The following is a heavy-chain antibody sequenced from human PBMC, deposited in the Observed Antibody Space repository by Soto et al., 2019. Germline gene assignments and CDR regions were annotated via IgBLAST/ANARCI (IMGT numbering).Heavy chain of an antibody. CDR1: GGSISSSSYY. CDR3: ARLGRGAARTGNDY. D-gene: IGHD6-6*01. Sequence: PSETLSLTCTVSGGSISSSSYYWGWIRQPPGKGLEWIGSIYYSGSTYYNPSLKSRVTISVDTSKNQFSLKLSSVTAADTAVYYCARLGRGAARTGNDYWGQGTLVTVSS. V-gene: IGHV4-39*01. CDR2: IYYSGST. J-gene: IGHJ4*02.